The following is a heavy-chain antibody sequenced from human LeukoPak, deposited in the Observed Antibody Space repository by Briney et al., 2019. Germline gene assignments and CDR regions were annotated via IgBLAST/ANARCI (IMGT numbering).Heavy chain of an antibody. V-gene: IGHV4-38-2*02. J-gene: IGHJ6*03. D-gene: IGHD5-18*01. CDR2: IYHSGST. CDR1: GYSISSGYY. CDR3: ARTTEGGYSYGSFYYYYMDV. Sequence: SETLSLTCTVSGYSISSGYYWGWIRQPPGKGLEWIGSIYHSGSTYYNPSLKSRVTISVDTSKNQFSLKLSSVTAADTAVYYCARTTEGGYSYGSFYYYYMDVWGKGTTVTVS.